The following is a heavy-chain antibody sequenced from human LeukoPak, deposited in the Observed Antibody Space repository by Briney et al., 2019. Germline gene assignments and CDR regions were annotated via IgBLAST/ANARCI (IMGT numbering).Heavy chain of an antibody. CDR3: ARTYYYDSSGYRRRAFDI. V-gene: IGHV3-7*03. CDR1: GFTFSNYW. J-gene: IGHJ3*02. Sequence: GGSLRLSCAVSGFTFSNYWMTWVRQAPGKGLEWVANIKQDGSEKYYVDSVKGRFTISRDNAKNSLYLQINSLRAEDTAIYYCARTYYYDSSGYRRRAFDIWGQGTIVTVSS. CDR2: IKQDGSEK. D-gene: IGHD3-22*01.